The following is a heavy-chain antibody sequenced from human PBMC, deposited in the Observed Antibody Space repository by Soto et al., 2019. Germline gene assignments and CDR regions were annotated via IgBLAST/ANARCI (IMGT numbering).Heavy chain of an antibody. V-gene: IGHV2-5*02. J-gene: IGHJ4*02. CDR3: AHKGGGDRILDY. Sequence: QITLKESGPTLVKPTQTLTLTCTFSGFSLSTSGVGVGWIRQPPGKALEWVALIYWDDAKEYSPSLKSRLTITKDTSKNQVALTKTNMAPVDTATYYCAHKGGGDRILDYWGQGTLVTVSS. CDR2: IYWDDAK. D-gene: IGHD3-16*01. CDR1: GFSLSTSGVG.